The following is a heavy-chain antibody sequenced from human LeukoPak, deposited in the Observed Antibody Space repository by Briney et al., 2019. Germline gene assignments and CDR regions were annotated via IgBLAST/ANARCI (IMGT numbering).Heavy chain of an antibody. CDR3: ARDSDHSSSWSPLYYFDY. D-gene: IGHD6-13*01. CDR1: GFTSSSYG. J-gene: IGHJ4*02. V-gene: IGHV3-33*01. CDR2: MWYDGSNK. Sequence: PGRSLRLSCAASGFTSSSYGMHWVRQAPGKGLEWVAVMWYDGSNKYYADSVKGRFTISRDNSKNTLYLQMNSLRAEDTAVYYCARDSDHSSSWSPLYYFDYWGQGTLVTVSS.